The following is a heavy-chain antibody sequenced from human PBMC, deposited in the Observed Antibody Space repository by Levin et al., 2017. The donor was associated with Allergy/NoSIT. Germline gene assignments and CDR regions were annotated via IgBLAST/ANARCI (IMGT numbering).Heavy chain of an antibody. J-gene: IGHJ6*02. Sequence: ETLSLTCAASEFILSSYCMAWVRQAPGKGLQWVANVKQDGSERYNVDSLKGRFTISRDSAKNSLYLQMNNLRDEDTAVYYCARVVSAFGLLYGMDVWGQGTTVTVSS. V-gene: IGHV3-7*04. CDR2: VKQDGSER. CDR3: ARVVSAFGLLYGMDV. D-gene: IGHD3/OR15-3a*01. CDR1: EFILSSYC.